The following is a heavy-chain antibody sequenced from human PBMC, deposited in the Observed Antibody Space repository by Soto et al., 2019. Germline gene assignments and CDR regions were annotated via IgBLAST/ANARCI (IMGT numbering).Heavy chain of an antibody. V-gene: IGHV5-10-1*01. Sequence: PGESLKISCKGSGYSFTSYWISWVRQMPGKGLEWMGRIDPSDSYTNYSPSFQGHVTISADKSISTAYLQWSSLKASDTAMYYCARHEIAARRSYYYCMDVWGQGTTVTVSS. J-gene: IGHJ6*02. CDR3: ARHEIAARRSYYYCMDV. CDR1: GYSFTSYW. D-gene: IGHD6-6*01. CDR2: IDPSDSYT.